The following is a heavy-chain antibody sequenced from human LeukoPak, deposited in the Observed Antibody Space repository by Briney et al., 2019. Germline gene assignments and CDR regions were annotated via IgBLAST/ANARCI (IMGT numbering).Heavy chain of an antibody. V-gene: IGHV4-4*09. J-gene: IGHJ5*01. CDR2: IYASGST. D-gene: IGHD3-16*01. CDR1: GDSISSNY. CDR3: ARRVGQPPNWFDS. Sequence: SETLSLTCTVSGDSISSNYWSWIRQPPGTGQERIGNIYASGSTNYYSSLKSRVTILVATSKSQISLRLSAVTAADTAVYYCARRVGQPPNWFDSWGQGTLVTVSS.